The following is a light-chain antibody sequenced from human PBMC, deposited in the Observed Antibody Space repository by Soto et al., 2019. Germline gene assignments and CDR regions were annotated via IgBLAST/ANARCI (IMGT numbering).Light chain of an antibody. CDR1: SSVVGGYNY. CDR3: SSYTSSSTYV. V-gene: IGLV2-14*01. Sequence: QSALTQPASVSGSPGQSITISCTGTSSVVGGYNYVSWYQQHPGKAPKLMIYDVSNRPSGVSNRFSGSKSGNTASLTISGLQAEYEADYYCSSYTSSSTYVFGTGTKVTVL. CDR2: DVS. J-gene: IGLJ1*01.